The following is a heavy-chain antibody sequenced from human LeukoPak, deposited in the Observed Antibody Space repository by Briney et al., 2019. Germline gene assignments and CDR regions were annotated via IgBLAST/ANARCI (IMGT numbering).Heavy chain of an antibody. CDR2: INPNSGGT. V-gene: IGHV1-2*02. Sequence: ASVKVSCKASGYTFTGYYMHWVRQAPGQGLEWMGWINPNSGGTNYAQKFQGRVTMTRDTSISTAYMELSRLRSDDTAVYYCARERVLRVYSYGTLGYWGQGTLVTVSS. D-gene: IGHD5-18*01. J-gene: IGHJ4*02. CDR3: ARERVLRVYSYGTLGY. CDR1: GYTFTGYY.